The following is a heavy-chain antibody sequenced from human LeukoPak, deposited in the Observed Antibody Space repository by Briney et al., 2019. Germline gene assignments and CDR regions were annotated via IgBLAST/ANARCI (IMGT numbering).Heavy chain of an antibody. CDR1: GGSISSGDYY. Sequence: SETLSLTCTVSGGSISSGDYYWSWIRQPPGKGLEWIGYIYYSGSTYYNPSLKSRVTISVDTSKNQFSLKLSSVTAADTAVYYCATADYYDSSGKGAFDIWGQGTMVTVSP. J-gene: IGHJ3*02. V-gene: IGHV4-30-4*01. D-gene: IGHD3-22*01. CDR2: IYYSGST. CDR3: ATADYYDSSGKGAFDI.